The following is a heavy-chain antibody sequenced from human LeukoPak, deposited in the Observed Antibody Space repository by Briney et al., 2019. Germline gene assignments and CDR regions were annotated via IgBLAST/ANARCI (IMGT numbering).Heavy chain of an antibody. J-gene: IGHJ6*03. CDR3: TRQTGDGDYVNYYYYYYMDV. V-gene: IGHV3-73*01. CDR2: IRSKANSYAT. CDR1: GFTFSGSA. Sequence: GGSLRLSCAASGFTFSGSATHWVRQASGKGLEWVGRIRSKANSYATAYAASVKGRFTISRDDSKNTAYLQMNSLKTEDTAVYYCTRQTGDGDYVNYYYYYYMDVWGKGTTVTVSS. D-gene: IGHD4-17*01.